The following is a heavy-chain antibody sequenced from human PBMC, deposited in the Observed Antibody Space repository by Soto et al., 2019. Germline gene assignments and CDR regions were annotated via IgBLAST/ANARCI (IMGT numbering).Heavy chain of an antibody. CDR2: IYSGGST. D-gene: IGHD3-22*01. V-gene: IGHV3-53*01. Sequence: EVQLVESGGGLIQPGGSLRLSCAASGFTVSSNYMSWVRQAPGKGLEWVSVIYSGGSTYYADSVKGRFTISRDNSKNTLYLQMNSLRAEDTAVYYCARGRGYYDSSGYRPYYFDYWGQGTLVTVSS. CDR3: ARGRGYYDSSGYRPYYFDY. J-gene: IGHJ4*02. CDR1: GFTVSSNY.